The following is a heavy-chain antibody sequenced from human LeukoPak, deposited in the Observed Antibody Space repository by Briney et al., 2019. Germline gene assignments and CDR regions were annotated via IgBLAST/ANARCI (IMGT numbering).Heavy chain of an antibody. J-gene: IGHJ4*02. V-gene: IGHV3-9*03. D-gene: IGHD5-18*01. CDR2: ISWNSGSI. CDR3: AKAAGYSYGLEGALDY. CDR1: GFTFDDYA. Sequence: GGSLRLSCAASGFTFDDYAMHWVRQAPGKGLEWVSGISWNSGSIGYADSVKGRFTISRDNAKNSLYLQMNSLRAEDMALYYCAKAAGYSYGLEGALDYWGQGTLVTVSS.